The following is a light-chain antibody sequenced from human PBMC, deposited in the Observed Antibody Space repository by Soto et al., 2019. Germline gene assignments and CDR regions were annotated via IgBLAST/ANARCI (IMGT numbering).Light chain of an antibody. CDR1: QSLLYSNGYNY. CDR3: MQSLQGPFT. Sequence: DIVMTQSPLSLPVTPGEPASISCRSSQSLLYSNGYNYLDWYLQKPGQSPQLLIYLGSNRASGVPDRFSGSGSGTAFTLKISRVEAEDVGVYYCMQSLQGPFTFGQGSKLEIQ. J-gene: IGKJ2*01. V-gene: IGKV2-28*01. CDR2: LGS.